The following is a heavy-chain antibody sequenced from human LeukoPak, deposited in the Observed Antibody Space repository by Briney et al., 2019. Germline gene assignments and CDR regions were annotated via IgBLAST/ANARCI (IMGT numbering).Heavy chain of an antibody. CDR1: GFKFSDYG. V-gene: IGHV3-53*01. Sequence: GGSLRLSCAASGFKFSDYGMSWVRQAPGKGLQWVSIIYRDGTTYYADSVKGRFTVSRDSSKNTLFLQMNSLRAEDTAIYHCVRDSPEMSLDHWGQGTLVTVSS. CDR2: IYRDGTT. D-gene: IGHD5-24*01. CDR3: VRDSPEMSLDH. J-gene: IGHJ5*02.